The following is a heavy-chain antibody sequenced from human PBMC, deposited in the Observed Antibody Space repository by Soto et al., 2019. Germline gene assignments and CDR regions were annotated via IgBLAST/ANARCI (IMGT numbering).Heavy chain of an antibody. CDR1: GFTFSSYG. V-gene: IGHV3-30*18. J-gene: IGHJ6*02. D-gene: IGHD2-2*01. CDR3: AKAKIGHCSSTSCPGDGMDV. Sequence: GGSLRLSCAASGFTFSSYGMHWVRQAPGKGLEWVAVISYDGSNKYYADSVKGRFTISRDNSKNTLYLQMNSLRAEDTAVYYCAKAKIGHCSSTSCPGDGMDVWGQGTTVTVSS. CDR2: ISYDGSNK.